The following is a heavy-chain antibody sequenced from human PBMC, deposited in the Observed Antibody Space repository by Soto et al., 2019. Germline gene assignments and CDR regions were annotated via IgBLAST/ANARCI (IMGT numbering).Heavy chain of an antibody. CDR2: ISSSSSYI. V-gene: IGHV3-21*01. D-gene: IGHD3-10*01. J-gene: IGHJ4*02. CDR3: ASLDRITMVRVGGGEDY. Sequence: GGSLRLSCAASGFTFSSYSMNWVRQAPGKGLEWVSSISSSSSYIYYADSVKGRFTISRDNAKNSLYLQMNSLRAEDTAVYYCASLDRITMVRVGGGEDYWGQGTLVTVSS. CDR1: GFTFSSYS.